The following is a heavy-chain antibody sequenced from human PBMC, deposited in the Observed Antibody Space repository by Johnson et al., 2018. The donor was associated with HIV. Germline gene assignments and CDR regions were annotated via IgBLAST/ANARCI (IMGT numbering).Heavy chain of an antibody. J-gene: IGHJ3*02. CDR3: ASWNYFDAFDI. Sequence: MLLVESGGGLVQPGGSLRLSCAASGFTFSSYAMHWVRQAPGKGLEYVSAISSNGGSTYYANSVKGRFTISRDNSKNTLYLQMGSLRAEDMAVYYCASWNYFDAFDIWGQGTMVTVSS. V-gene: IGHV3-64*01. CDR1: GFTFSSYA. CDR2: ISSNGGST. D-gene: IGHD1-7*01.